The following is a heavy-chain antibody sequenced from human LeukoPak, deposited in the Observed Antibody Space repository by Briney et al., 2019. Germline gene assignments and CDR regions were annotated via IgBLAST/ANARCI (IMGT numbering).Heavy chain of an antibody. CDR3: ARDGGSSWWGYFDY. D-gene: IGHD6-13*01. CDR1: GFTFSSYA. CDR2: TSYDGSNK. Sequence: PGRSLRLSCAASGFTFSSYAMHWVRQAPGKGLEWVAVTSYDGSNKYYADSVKGRFTISRDNSKNTLYVQMNSLRAEGTGVYYCARDGGSSWWGYFDYWGQGTVVTVSS. J-gene: IGHJ4*02. V-gene: IGHV3-30*04.